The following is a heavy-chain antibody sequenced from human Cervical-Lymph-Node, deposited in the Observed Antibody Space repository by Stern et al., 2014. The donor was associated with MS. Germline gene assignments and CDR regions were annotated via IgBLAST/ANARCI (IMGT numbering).Heavy chain of an antibody. CDR1: GFTFSSYW. CDR2: IKQDGSEK. CDR3: ARDSGYDILTALNWFDP. D-gene: IGHD3-9*01. J-gene: IGHJ5*02. V-gene: IGHV3-7*03. Sequence: QLVESGGGFVQPGGSLRLSCAASGFTFSSYWMSWVRQAPGKGLEWVANIKQDGSEKYYVDSVKGRFTISRDNAKNSLYLQMNSLRAEDTAVYYCARDSGYDILTALNWFDPWGQGTLVTVSS.